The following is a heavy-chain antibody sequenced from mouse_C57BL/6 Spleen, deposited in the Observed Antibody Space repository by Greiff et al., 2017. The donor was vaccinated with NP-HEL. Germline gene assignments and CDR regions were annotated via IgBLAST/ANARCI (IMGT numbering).Heavy chain of an antibody. CDR1: GYTFTDYE. J-gene: IGHJ3*01. CDR2: IDPETGGT. V-gene: IGHV1-15*01. Sequence: QVQLQQSGAELVRPGASVTLSCKASGYTFTDYEMHWVKQTPVHGLEWIGAIDPETGGTAYNQKFKGKAILTADKSSSTAYMELRSLTSEDSAVYYCTTGGIYLFAYWGQGTLVTVSA. CDR3: TTGGIYLFAY. D-gene: IGHD2-1*01.